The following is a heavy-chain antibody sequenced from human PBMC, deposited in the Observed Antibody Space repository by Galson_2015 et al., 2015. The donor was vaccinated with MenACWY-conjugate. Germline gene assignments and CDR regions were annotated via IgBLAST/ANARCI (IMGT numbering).Heavy chain of an antibody. J-gene: IGHJ4*02. Sequence: SVKVSCKASGLIFANSGLNWVRQAPEQGLEWMGWISASNGNAKYAQKFQDRVTLTTDRSTSTAYLELRNLTSDDTALYYCAREMGYFDHWGQGSLVTVSS. D-gene: IGHD6-13*01. V-gene: IGHV1-18*04. CDR1: GLIFANSG. CDR2: ISASNGNA. CDR3: AREMGYFDH.